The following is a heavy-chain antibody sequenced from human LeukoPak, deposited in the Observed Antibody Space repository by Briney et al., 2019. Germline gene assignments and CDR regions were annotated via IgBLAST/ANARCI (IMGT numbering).Heavy chain of an antibody. J-gene: IGHJ5*02. Sequence: GGSLRLSCAASGFTFSDYYMSWIRQAPGKGLEWVSYISSSGSTIYYADSVKGRFTISRDNAKNIVYLQMNSLRVEDTAVYYCARDRPHNWFDPWGQGTLVTVST. CDR3: ARDRPHNWFDP. CDR2: ISSSGSTI. V-gene: IGHV3-11*04. CDR1: GFTFSDYY.